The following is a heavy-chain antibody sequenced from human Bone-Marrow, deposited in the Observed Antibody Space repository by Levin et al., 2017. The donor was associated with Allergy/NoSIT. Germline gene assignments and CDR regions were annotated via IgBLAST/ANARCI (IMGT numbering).Heavy chain of an antibody. V-gene: IGHV4-39*01. Sequence: ASETLSLTCTVSGGSISSGSYYWGWIRQPPGKGLDWIGSISYSGSTYYNPSLKSRVTISVDTSKNQFSLKLSSVTAADTAVYYCARPLTRDTAFVRWDYWGQGTLVTVSS. CDR1: GGSISSGSYY. D-gene: IGHD5-18*01. CDR3: ARPLTRDTAFVRWDY. CDR2: ISYSGST. J-gene: IGHJ4*02.